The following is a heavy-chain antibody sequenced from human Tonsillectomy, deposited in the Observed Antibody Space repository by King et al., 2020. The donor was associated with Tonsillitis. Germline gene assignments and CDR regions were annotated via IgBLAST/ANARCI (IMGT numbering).Heavy chain of an antibody. CDR2: ISYDGSNK. D-gene: IGHD6-25*01. CDR1: GFTFSSYG. CDR3: AKDLTTVNSSGTYFDY. V-gene: IGHV3-30*18. Sequence: VQLVESGGGVVQPGRSLRLSCAASGFTFSSYGMHWVRQAPGKGLEWVAVISYDGSNKYYADAVKGRFTISRDNSKNTLYLQMNSLRAEDTAVYYCAKDLTTVNSSGTYFDYWGQGTLVTVSS. J-gene: IGHJ4*02.